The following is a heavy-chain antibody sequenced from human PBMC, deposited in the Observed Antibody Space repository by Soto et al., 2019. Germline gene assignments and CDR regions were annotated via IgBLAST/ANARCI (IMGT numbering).Heavy chain of an antibody. CDR3: ARDLGQRSSSHYHFHGMDV. CDR1: GGTFNSYA. CDR2: IMPIFRTA. Sequence: QVQLVQSGAEVKKPGSSVKVSCKGSGGTFNSYAISWVRQAPGQGLEWMGGIMPIFRTANYAQKFQGRVTTPADETTSQAYLELSRLRSEGTAVYYCARDLGQRSSSHYHFHGMDVWGQGATVIGSS. D-gene: IGHD6-25*01. V-gene: IGHV1-69*12. J-gene: IGHJ6*02.